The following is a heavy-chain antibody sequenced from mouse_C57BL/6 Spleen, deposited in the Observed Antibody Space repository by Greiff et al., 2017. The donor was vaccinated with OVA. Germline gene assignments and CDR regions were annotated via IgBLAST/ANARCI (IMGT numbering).Heavy chain of an antibody. CDR1: GYSFTGYY. D-gene: IGHD1-1*02. J-gene: IGHJ4*01. CDR2: INPSTGGT. CDR3: ARRGDYGAYAMDY. V-gene: IGHV1-42*01. Sequence: EVQLQQSGPELVKPGASVKISCKASGYSFTGYYMNWVKQSPEKSLEWIGEINPSTGGTTYNQKFKAKATLTVDKSSSTAYMQLKSLTSEDSAVYYCARRGDYGAYAMDYWGQGTSVTVSS.